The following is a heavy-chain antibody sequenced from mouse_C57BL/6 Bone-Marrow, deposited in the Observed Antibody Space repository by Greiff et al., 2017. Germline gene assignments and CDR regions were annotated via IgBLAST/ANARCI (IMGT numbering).Heavy chain of an antibody. Sequence: VQLQQSGAELVRPGASVKLSCTASGFNIKDDYMHWVKQRPEQGQEWIGWIDPENGDTEYASKFQGKATITADTSSNTAYLQLSSLTSEDTAVYYCTTRSNLYAMDYWGQGTSVTVSS. J-gene: IGHJ4*01. CDR3: TTRSNLYAMDY. V-gene: IGHV14-4*01. CDR1: GFNIKDDY. CDR2: IDPENGDT. D-gene: IGHD2-5*01.